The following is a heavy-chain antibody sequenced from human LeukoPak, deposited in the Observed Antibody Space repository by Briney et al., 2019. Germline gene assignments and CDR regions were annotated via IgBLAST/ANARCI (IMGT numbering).Heavy chain of an antibody. CDR2: IIIYNGNI. CDR1: GYTFTSYG. Sequence: SSVKLSCNGSGYTFTSYGISWLRHPPAQGLGWVGLIIIYNGNINYAQKLQDRVTMTTETSTSTAYMELRSLRSDDTAVYECARLDSVVVPAAGDYYYGMDVWGQGTTVTVSS. V-gene: IGHV1-18*01. D-gene: IGHD2-2*01. CDR3: ARLDSVVVPAAGDYYYGMDV. J-gene: IGHJ6*02.